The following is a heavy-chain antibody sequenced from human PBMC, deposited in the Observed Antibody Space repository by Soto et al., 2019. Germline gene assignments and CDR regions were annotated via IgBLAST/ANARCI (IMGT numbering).Heavy chain of an antibody. CDR2: IYYTGST. CDR1: CGSFSNHY. D-gene: IGHD5-18*01. CDR3: ARGYGYNYVGY. V-gene: IGHV4-59*11. Sequence: ASETLSLTCTVFCGSFSNHYWSWIRQPPGKGLEWIGYIYYTGSTSYNPSLKSRVTISVDTSKNQFSLKLSSVTAADTAVYYCARGYGYNYVGYWGQGTLVTVSS. J-gene: IGHJ4*02.